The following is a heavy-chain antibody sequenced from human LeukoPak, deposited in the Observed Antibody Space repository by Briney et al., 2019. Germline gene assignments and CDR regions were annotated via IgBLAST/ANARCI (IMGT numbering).Heavy chain of an antibody. J-gene: IGHJ6*03. V-gene: IGHV4-59*08. D-gene: IGHD2-21*02. CDR2: IYYSGST. CDR3: ARHVLGDWGYYYYCMDV. Sequence: KPSETLSLTCTVSGGSISSYYWSWIRQPPGKGLEWIGYIYYSGSTNYNPSLKSRVTISVDTSKNQFSLKLSSVTAADTAVYYCARHVLGDWGYYYYCMDVWGKGTTVTVSS. CDR1: GGSISSYY.